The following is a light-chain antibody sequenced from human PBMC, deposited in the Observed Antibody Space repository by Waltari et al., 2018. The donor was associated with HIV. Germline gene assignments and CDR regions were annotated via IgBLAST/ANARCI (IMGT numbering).Light chain of an antibody. CDR3: QQRSNWPPLT. V-gene: IGKV3-11*01. Sequence: EIVLTQSPATLSLSPGERATLSCRASQSVSNYLAWYQQKPGQPPRLLIYDASNRATGIPARFSCSGSGTDFTLTISSLEPEDSAVYYCQQRSNWPPLTFGGGTKVEI. CDR2: DAS. CDR1: QSVSNY. J-gene: IGKJ4*01.